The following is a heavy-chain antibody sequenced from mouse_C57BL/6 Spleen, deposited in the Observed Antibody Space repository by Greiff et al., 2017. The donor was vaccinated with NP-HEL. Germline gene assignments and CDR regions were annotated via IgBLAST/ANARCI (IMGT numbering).Heavy chain of an antibody. D-gene: IGHD1-1*01. CDR3: ARHYYGSSYDFDY. Sequence: QVQLKQSGPELVKPGASVKISCKASGYAFSSSWMNWVKQRPGKGLEWIGRIYPGDGDTKYNGKFKGKATLTADKSSSTDYMQLSSLTSEDSAVYFCARHYYGSSYDFDYWGQGTTLTVSS. V-gene: IGHV1-82*01. CDR1: GYAFSSSW. J-gene: IGHJ2*01. CDR2: IYPGDGDT.